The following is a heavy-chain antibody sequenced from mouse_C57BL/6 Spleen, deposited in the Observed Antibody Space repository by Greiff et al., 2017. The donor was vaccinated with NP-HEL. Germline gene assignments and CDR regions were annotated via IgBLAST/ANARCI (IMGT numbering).Heavy chain of an antibody. Sequence: VQLQQSGAELVKPGASVKISCKASGYAFSSYWMNWVKQRPGKGLEWIGQIYPGDGDTNYNGKFKGKATLTADKSSSTAYMQLSSLTSEDSAVYFCERSADSSGYGFAYWGQGTLVTVSA. V-gene: IGHV1-80*01. J-gene: IGHJ3*01. CDR1: GYAFSSYW. D-gene: IGHD3-2*02. CDR2: IYPGDGDT. CDR3: ERSADSSGYGFAY.